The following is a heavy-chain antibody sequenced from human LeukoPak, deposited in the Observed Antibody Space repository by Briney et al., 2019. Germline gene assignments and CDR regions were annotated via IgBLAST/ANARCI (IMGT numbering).Heavy chain of an antibody. Sequence: GGSLRLSCAASGFPFSSYSMSWVRQAPGKGLEWVSGIVGTTGTTYYADSVKGRFTISRDNSKNTLYLQMNSLRAEDTAVYYCAAHSRAYFQHWGQGTLVTVSS. CDR3: AAHSRAYFQH. V-gene: IGHV3-23*01. CDR1: GFPFSSYS. CDR2: IVGTTGTT. J-gene: IGHJ1*01.